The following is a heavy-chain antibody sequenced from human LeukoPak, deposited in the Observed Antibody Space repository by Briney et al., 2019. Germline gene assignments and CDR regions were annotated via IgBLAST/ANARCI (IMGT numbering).Heavy chain of an antibody. V-gene: IGHV4-59*01. Sequence: SETLSPTCTVSGGSISSYYWSWIRQPPGKGLEWIGYIYDSGSTNHNPSLKSRVTISVDTSKNQFSLKLSSVTAADTAVYYCARAQSSSWYAFDYWGQGTLVTVSS. D-gene: IGHD6-13*01. CDR3: ARAQSSSWYAFDY. CDR1: GGSISSYY. J-gene: IGHJ4*02. CDR2: IYDSGST.